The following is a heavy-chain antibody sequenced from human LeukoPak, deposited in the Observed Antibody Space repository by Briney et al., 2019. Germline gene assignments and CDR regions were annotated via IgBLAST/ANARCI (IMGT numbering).Heavy chain of an antibody. Sequence: ASVKVSCKASGYTFTSYDINWVRQATGQGLEWMGWMNPNSGNTGYAQKFQGRVTITRNTSISTAYMELSSLRSEDTAVYYCARGPPNRYCSSTSCYTFDPWGQGTLVTVSS. CDR1: GYTFTSYD. J-gene: IGHJ5*02. D-gene: IGHD2-2*02. CDR2: MNPNSGNT. V-gene: IGHV1-8*03. CDR3: ARGPPNRYCSSTSCYTFDP.